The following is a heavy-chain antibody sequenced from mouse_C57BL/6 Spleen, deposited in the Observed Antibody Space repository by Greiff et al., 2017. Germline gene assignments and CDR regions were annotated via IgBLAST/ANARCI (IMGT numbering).Heavy chain of an antibody. CDR2: INPNNGGT. V-gene: IGHV1-22*01. Sequence: VQLQQSGPELVKPGASVKMSCKASGYTFTDYNMHWVKQSHGKSLEWIGYINPNNGGTSYNQKFKGKATLTVNKSSSTAYMELRSLTSEDSAVYYCARLRAYDGPLYFDYWGQGTTLTVSS. J-gene: IGHJ2*01. D-gene: IGHD2-3*01. CDR3: ARLRAYDGPLYFDY. CDR1: GYTFTDYN.